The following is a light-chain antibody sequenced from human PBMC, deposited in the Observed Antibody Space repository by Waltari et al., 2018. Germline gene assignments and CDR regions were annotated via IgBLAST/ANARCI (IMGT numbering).Light chain of an antibody. Sequence: QSVLTQPPSVSGAPGQGVAISCSGSSSNIGGNYVNWFQQLPGTAPKLLIHRDDQRPSGVPDRFSGSKSGTSASLAISGLQSEDEADYYCATWDDNLSGSWVFGGGTKLTVL. CDR2: RDD. CDR1: SSNIGGNY. V-gene: IGLV1-44*01. CDR3: ATWDDNLSGSWV. J-gene: IGLJ3*02.